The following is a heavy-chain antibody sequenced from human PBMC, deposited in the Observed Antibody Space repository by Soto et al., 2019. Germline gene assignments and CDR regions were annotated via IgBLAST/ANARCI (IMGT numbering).Heavy chain of an antibody. Sequence: PGGSLRLSCEASGLTFYTYAMIWVRQAPGKGLEWVTAIDSDGTDTYYADFVKGRFTVSRDNSKNTLYLQMRSLTAEDTALYYCAKGRLAVGSDWFDSWGPGTLVTVSS. J-gene: IGHJ5*01. V-gene: IGHV3-23*05. D-gene: IGHD1-26*01. CDR3: AKGRLAVGSDWFDS. CDR2: IDSDGTDT. CDR1: GLTFYTYA.